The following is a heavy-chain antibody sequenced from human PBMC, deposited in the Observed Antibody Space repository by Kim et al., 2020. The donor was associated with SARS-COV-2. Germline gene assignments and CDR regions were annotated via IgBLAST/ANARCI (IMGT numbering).Heavy chain of an antibody. CDR1: GFTFSSYA. V-gene: IGHV3-23*01. CDR2: ISGSGGST. J-gene: IGHJ4*02. D-gene: IGHD3-22*01. CDR3: AKDISRNYYDSSGYLIGLFDY. Sequence: GGSLRLSCAASGFTFSSYAMSWVRQAPGKGLEWVSAISGSGGSTYYADSVKGRFTISRDNSKNTLYLQMNSLRAEDTAVYYCAKDISRNYYDSSGYLIGLFDYWGQGTLVTVSS.